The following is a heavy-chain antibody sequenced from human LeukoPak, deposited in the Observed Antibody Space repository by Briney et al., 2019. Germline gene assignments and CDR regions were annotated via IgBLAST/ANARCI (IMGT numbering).Heavy chain of an antibody. J-gene: IGHJ6*03. Sequence: NKPGESLKISCKGSGYSFTSYWIGWVRQMPGKGLEWMGIIYPGDSDTRYSPSFQGQVTISADKSISTAYLQWSSLKASDTAMYYCARHEARADCSGGSCYYYYYMDVWGKGTTVTVSS. CDR1: GYSFTSYW. D-gene: IGHD2-15*01. CDR2: IYPGDSDT. V-gene: IGHV5-51*01. CDR3: ARHEARADCSGGSCYYYYYMDV.